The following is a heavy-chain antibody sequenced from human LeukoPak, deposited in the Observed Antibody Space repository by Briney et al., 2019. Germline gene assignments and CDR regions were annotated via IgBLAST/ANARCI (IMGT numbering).Heavy chain of an antibody. Sequence: GGSLRLSCAASGFTFSTYAMHWVRQAPGKGLEWVANIKQDGSEKYYVDSVKGRFTISRDNAKNSLYLQMNSLRAEDTAVYYCARDLVDFWSGPPDYWGQGTLVTVSS. D-gene: IGHD3-3*01. J-gene: IGHJ4*02. CDR1: GFTFSTYA. CDR2: IKQDGSEK. CDR3: ARDLVDFWSGPPDY. V-gene: IGHV3-7*01.